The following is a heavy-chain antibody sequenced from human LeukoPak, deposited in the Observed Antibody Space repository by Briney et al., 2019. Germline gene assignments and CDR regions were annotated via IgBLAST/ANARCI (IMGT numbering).Heavy chain of an antibody. D-gene: IGHD5-18*01. J-gene: IGHJ6*02. CDR2: IIPIFGTA. Sequence: GASVKVSCKASGGTFSSYAISWVRQAPGQGLEWMGGIIPIFGTANYAQKFQGRVTITADESTSTAYMGLSSLRSEDTAVYYCARASGPVQLWLPGYYYGMDVWGQGTTVTVSS. CDR1: GGTFSSYA. CDR3: ARASGPVQLWLPGYYYGMDV. V-gene: IGHV1-69*13.